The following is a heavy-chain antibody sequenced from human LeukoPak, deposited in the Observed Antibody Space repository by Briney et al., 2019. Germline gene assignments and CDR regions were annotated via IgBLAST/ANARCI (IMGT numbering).Heavy chain of an antibody. CDR2: ISGSGIK. CDR1: GFTFSLYA. J-gene: IGHJ3*02. CDR3: ATADTGVAFHI. Sequence: GGSLRLSCAASGFTFSLYAMSWVRQAPGKGLEWVSYISGSGIKHYADSVEGRFTISRDNAKNSLYLQMNSLRVEDTAVYYCATADTGVAFHIWGQGTTVTV. D-gene: IGHD5-18*01. V-gene: IGHV3-69-1*02.